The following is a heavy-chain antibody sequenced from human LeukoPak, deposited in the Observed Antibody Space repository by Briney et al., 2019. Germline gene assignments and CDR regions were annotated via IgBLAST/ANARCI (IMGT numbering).Heavy chain of an antibody. V-gene: IGHV1-8*01. CDR3: ARGQDYGDWFDP. J-gene: IGHJ5*02. Sequence: ASVKVSCKASGYTFTSYDINWVRQATGQGLEWMGWMNPNSGNTGYAQKFQGRVTMTRNTSISTAYMELSSLRSEDTAVYYCARGQDYGDWFDPWGQGTLVTASS. CDR2: MNPNSGNT. D-gene: IGHD4-17*01. CDR1: GYTFTSYD.